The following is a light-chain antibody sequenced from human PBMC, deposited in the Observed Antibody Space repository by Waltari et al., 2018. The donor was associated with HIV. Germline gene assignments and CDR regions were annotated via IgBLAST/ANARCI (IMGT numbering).Light chain of an antibody. CDR2: DNN. J-gene: IGLJ3*02. CDR1: NIGTKS. V-gene: IGLV3-21*04. CDR3: QVWDSSSDHWV. Sequence: SYVLTQPPSVSVAPGKTARITCGGNNIGTKSVHWYQQKPGQAPVLVIYDNNNLPSGIPERFSGSNSGNTATLTISRVEAGDEADYYCQVWDSSSDHWVFGGGTKLTVL.